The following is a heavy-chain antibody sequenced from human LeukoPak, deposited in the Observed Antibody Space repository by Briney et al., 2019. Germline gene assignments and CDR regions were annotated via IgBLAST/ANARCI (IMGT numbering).Heavy chain of an antibody. CDR3: ARPDSSGWYGGWFDP. CDR1: GGSISSSSYY. V-gene: IGHV4-39*01. Sequence: SETLSLTCTVSGGSISSSSYYWGWIRQPPGLGLEWVGSIYYSGSSYDNPSLSRFVIICVDSTNNQFSLMLSLVTAADTAFYYCARPDSSGWYGGWFDPWGQGTLVTVSS. CDR2: IYYSGSS. D-gene: IGHD6-19*01. J-gene: IGHJ5*02.